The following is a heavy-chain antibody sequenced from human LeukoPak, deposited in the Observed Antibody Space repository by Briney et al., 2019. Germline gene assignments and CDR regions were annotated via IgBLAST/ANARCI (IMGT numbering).Heavy chain of an antibody. Sequence: SETLSLTCTVSGGSISSSSYYWGWIRQPPGKGLEWIGSIYYSGSTNYNPSLKSRVTISVDTSKNQFSLKLSSVTAADTAVYYCARAQVITFGGVIAPSWFDPWGQGTLVTVSS. V-gene: IGHV4-39*07. D-gene: IGHD3-16*02. CDR1: GGSISSSSYY. J-gene: IGHJ5*02. CDR3: ARAQVITFGGVIAPSWFDP. CDR2: IYYSGST.